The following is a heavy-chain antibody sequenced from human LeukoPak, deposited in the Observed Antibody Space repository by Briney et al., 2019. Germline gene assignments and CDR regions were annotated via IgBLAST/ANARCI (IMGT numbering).Heavy chain of an antibody. Sequence: GASVKVSCKASGCTFTSYDINWVRQATGQGLEWMGWMNPNSGNTGYAQKFQGRVTITRNTSISTAYMELSSLRSEDTAVYYCARRGYSYGYDYYYYYMDVWGKGTTVTVSS. CDR1: GCTFTSYD. CDR3: ARRGYSYGYDYYYYYMDV. D-gene: IGHD5-18*01. CDR2: MNPNSGNT. J-gene: IGHJ6*03. V-gene: IGHV1-8*03.